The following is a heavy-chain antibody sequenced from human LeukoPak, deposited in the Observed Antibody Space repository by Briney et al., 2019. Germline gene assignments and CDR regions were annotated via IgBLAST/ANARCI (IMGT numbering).Heavy chain of an antibody. CDR1: GGSCSGYY. Sequence: SETLSFTCAVYGGSCSGYYWSWIRQPPGKGLEWIGKINHSGSTNYNPSLKSRVTISVDTSKNQFSLKLSSVTAADTAVYYCARGRGGSYYFDYWGQGTLVTVSS. J-gene: IGHJ4*02. CDR2: INHSGST. V-gene: IGHV4-34*01. CDR3: ARGRGGSYYFDY. D-gene: IGHD2-15*01.